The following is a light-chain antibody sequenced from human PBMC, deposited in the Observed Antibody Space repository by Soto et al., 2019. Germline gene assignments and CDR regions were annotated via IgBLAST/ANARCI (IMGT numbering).Light chain of an antibody. CDR1: QSVSSY. J-gene: IGKJ5*01. CDR3: QQRSNWPIT. Sequence: EIVWTQSPATLSLSPGERATLSCRASQSVSSYLAWYQQKPDQAPRLLIYDASNRATGIPARFSGSGSGTDFTLTISSLEPEDFAVYYCQQRSNWPITFGQGTRLEIK. CDR2: DAS. V-gene: IGKV3-11*01.